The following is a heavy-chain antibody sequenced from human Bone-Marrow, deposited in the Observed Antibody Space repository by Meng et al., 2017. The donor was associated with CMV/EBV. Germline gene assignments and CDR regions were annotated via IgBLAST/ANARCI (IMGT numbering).Heavy chain of an antibody. Sequence: GGSLRLSCTASGLSFSDYGMHWVRQAPAKGLEWVAFIRYDGINKYYGDSVKGRFTISRDNSKNTLYLQMNSLRAEDTAVYYCAKLLRWYSFDYCGQGTLVTVSS. CDR2: IRYDGINK. J-gene: IGHJ4*02. D-gene: IGHD4-23*01. CDR3: AKLLRWYSFDY. V-gene: IGHV3-30*02. CDR1: GLSFSDYG.